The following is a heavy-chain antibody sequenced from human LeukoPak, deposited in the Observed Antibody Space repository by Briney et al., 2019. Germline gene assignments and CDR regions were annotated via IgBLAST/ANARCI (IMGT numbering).Heavy chain of an antibody. CDR1: GGSINISY. D-gene: IGHD6-13*01. J-gene: IGHJ3*02. CDR3: ARSGVFTGYDAFDI. V-gene: IGHV4-59*08. Sequence: KPSETLSLTCTVPGGSINISYWSWIRQPPGKGLEWIGYIYYRGSTNYNPSLKSRVTISVDTSKNQYSLKLSSVTAADTAVYYCARSGVFTGYDAFDIWGQGTRVTASS. CDR2: IYYRGST.